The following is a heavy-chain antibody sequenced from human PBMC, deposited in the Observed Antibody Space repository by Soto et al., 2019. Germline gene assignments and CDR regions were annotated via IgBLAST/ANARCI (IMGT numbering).Heavy chain of an antibody. CDR2: VKSDGSST. V-gene: IGHV3-74*01. J-gene: IGHJ3*02. CDR1: GFTFSNYW. CDR3: AKDSSGYTYDHNAFDI. Sequence: GGSLRLSCVGSGFTFSNYWMHWVRQAPGKGLEWVSRVKSDGSSTSYADSVKGRFTISRDNAKNTLYLQMNSLRAEDTAVYYCAKDSSGYTYDHNAFDIWGQGTMVTVSS. D-gene: IGHD5-18*01.